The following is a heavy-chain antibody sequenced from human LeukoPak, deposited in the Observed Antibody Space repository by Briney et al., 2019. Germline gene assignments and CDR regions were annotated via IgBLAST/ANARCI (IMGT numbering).Heavy chain of an antibody. Sequence: GGSLRLSCAASGFTFSSYGMHWVRQAPGKGLEWVAVIWYDGSNKYYADSVKGRFTISRDNSKNTLYLQMNSLRAEDTAVYYCARPKGPYSGGWTLDYWGQGTLVTVSS. D-gene: IGHD6-19*01. CDR1: GFTFSSYG. J-gene: IGHJ4*02. CDR2: IWYDGSNK. CDR3: ARPKGPYSGGWTLDY. V-gene: IGHV3-33*01.